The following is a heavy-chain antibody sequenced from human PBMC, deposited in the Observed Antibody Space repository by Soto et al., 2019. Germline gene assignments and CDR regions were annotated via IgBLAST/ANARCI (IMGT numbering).Heavy chain of an antibody. V-gene: IGHV4-4*07. CDR2: IYTSGST. J-gene: IGHJ4*02. Sequence: XATLSLTCTVSGGSISSYYWSWIRQPAGKGLEWIGRIYTSGSTNYNPSLKSRVTMSVDTSKNQFSLKLSSVTAADTAVYYCARDSEGGSPEINPFDYWGQGTLVTVSS. CDR3: ARDSEGGSPEINPFDY. D-gene: IGHD1-26*01. CDR1: GGSISSYY.